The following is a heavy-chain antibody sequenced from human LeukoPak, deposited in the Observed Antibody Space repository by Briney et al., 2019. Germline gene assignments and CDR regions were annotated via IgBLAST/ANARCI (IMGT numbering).Heavy chain of an antibody. V-gene: IGHV5-51*01. CDR2: ISPGDSDT. CDR1: GYTFTTYW. D-gene: IGHD3-3*02. J-gene: IGHJ6*02. CDR3: ARHLAGRGMDV. Sequence: GESLKISCKGSGYTFTTYWIGWVRQMPGKGLEWMRIISPGDSDTTYSPSFQGQVTISADKSITTAYLQWSSLKASDTAMYYCARHLAGRGMDVWAQGTTVTVSS.